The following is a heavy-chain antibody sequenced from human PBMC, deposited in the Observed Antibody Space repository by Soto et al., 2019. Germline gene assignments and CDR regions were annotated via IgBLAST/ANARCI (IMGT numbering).Heavy chain of an antibody. D-gene: IGHD3-10*01. CDR2: IDNAGTDS. CDR3: ARGWFGPDV. CDR1: GSPLMGGP. J-gene: IGHJ6*04. V-gene: IGHV3-74*01. Sequence: EVQLVESGEGLVRPGGPLGLSCEAPGSPLMGGPLHWVRQAPGKGLVWVSGIDNAGTDSTYADSVKGRFTSSRDNAKNMLYLQMNSLRVEDTAVYYCARGWFGPDVWGKGTTVTVSS.